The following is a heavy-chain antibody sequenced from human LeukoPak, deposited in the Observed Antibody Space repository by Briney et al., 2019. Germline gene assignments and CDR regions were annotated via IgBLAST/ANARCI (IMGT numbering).Heavy chain of an antibody. V-gene: IGHV3-7*01. CDR1: GFTFNTFW. Sequence: GGSLRLSCAASGFTFNTFWMSWVRQAPGKGLEWVANIDEDGSEKYYVESVKGRFTISRDNAKNTLYLQMNSLRAEDTAVYYCARTPEGVFGSVYYHFDYGGQGTLVTVSS. J-gene: IGHJ4*02. CDR3: ARTPEGVFGSVYYHFDY. D-gene: IGHD3-3*01. CDR2: IDEDGSEK.